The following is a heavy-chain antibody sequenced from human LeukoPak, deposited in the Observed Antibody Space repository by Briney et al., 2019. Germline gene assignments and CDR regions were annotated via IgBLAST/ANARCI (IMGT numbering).Heavy chain of an antibody. Sequence: PGGSLTLSGAVYGFTFSDYDLSWVRQPPGKGLEWVAVISYDGSNKYYADSEKGRFTISRDNSKNTRYLQMNSLRADHSAVYYCARDGEWELLRGWTLNWLDPWGQGTLVTVSS. V-gene: IGHV3-30*03. CDR2: ISYDGSNK. CDR3: ARDGEWELLRGWTLNWLDP. CDR1: GFTFSDYD. J-gene: IGHJ5*02. D-gene: IGHD1-26*01.